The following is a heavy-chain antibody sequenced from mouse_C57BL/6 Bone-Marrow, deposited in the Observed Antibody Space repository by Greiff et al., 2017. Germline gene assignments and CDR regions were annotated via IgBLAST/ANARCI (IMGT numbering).Heavy chain of an antibody. Sequence: EVKLMESGGDLVKPGGSLKLSCAASGFTFSSYGMSWVRQTPDKRLEWVATSSSGGSYTYYPDSVKGRFTISRDNAKNTLYLQMSSLKSEDTAMYYCARRRGWFAYWGQGTLVTVSA. CDR2: SSSGGSYT. V-gene: IGHV5-6*02. J-gene: IGHJ3*01. CDR3: ARRRGWFAY. CDR1: GFTFSSYG.